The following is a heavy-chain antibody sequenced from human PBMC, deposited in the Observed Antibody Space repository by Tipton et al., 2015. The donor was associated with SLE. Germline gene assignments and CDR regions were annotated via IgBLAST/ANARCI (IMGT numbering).Heavy chain of an antibody. CDR3: ARTKDYFPDY. CDR2: IYYSGST. CDR1: GGSVSSGSYY. Sequence: TLSLTCTVSGGSVSSGSYYWSWIRQPPGKGLEWIGYIYYSGSTNYNPSLKSRVTISVDTSKNQFSLKLTSVTASDTAMYFCARTKDYFPDYWGQGTLVTVSS. V-gene: IGHV4-61*01. J-gene: IGHJ4*02. D-gene: IGHD3-10*01.